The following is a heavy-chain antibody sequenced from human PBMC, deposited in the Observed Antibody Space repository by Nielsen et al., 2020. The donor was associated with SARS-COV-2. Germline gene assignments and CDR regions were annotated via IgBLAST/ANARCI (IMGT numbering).Heavy chain of an antibody. CDR1: GGTFSSYA. Sequence: SVKVSCKASGGTFSSYAISWVRQAPGQGLEWMGGIIPIFGTANYAQKFQGRVTITADESTSTAYMELSSLRSEDTAVYYCARDSCSGGSCFYYYYGMDVWGQGTTVTVSS. J-gene: IGHJ6*02. V-gene: IGHV1-69*13. D-gene: IGHD2-15*01. CDR2: IIPIFGTA. CDR3: ARDSCSGGSCFYYYYGMDV.